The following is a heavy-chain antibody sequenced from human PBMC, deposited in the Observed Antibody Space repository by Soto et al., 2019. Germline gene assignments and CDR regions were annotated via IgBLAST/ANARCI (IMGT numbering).Heavy chain of an antibody. CDR1: GFTFSSYA. V-gene: IGHV3-23*01. Sequence: GGSLRLSCAASGFTFSSYAMSWVRQAPGKGLEWASAISGSGGSTYYADSVKGRFTISRDNSKKTLYLQMNRLRAEDTAVYYCAKWDKNRDLYFDYWGQGTLVTVSS. D-gene: IGHD1-26*01. CDR3: AKWDKNRDLYFDY. CDR2: ISGSGGST. J-gene: IGHJ4*02.